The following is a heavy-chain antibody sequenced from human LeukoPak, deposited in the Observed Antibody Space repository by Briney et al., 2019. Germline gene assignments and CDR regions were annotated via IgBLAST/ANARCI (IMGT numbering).Heavy chain of an antibody. Sequence: WASVKVSCKASGYTFTSYGISWVRQAPGQGLEWMGWISAYNGNTDYAQSLQGRVTMTIDTSTSTVYMELRSLRSDDTAVYYCARANFLYCSSSTCLFDYWGQGTLVTVSS. D-gene: IGHD2-2*01. CDR3: ARANFLYCSSSTCLFDY. V-gene: IGHV1-18*01. CDR1: GYTFTSYG. J-gene: IGHJ4*02. CDR2: ISAYNGNT.